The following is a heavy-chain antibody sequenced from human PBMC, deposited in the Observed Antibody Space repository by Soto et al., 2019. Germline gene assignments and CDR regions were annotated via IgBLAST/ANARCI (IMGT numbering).Heavy chain of an antibody. Sequence: PGGSLRLSCAACVFTFSGYSMNWVRQAPGEWLEWLAVISYDGSNKXXADSVKGRXTISRYNSKNTXYLQIXSLRAEDTAVYYCAKEVWSGPMDVWGQGTTVTVSS. V-gene: IGHV3-30*18. D-gene: IGHD3-3*01. CDR3: AKEVWSGPMDV. J-gene: IGHJ6*02. CDR2: ISYDGSNK. CDR1: VFTFSGYS.